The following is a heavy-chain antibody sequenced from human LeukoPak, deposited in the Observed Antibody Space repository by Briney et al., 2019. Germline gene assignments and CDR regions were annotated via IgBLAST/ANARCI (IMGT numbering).Heavy chain of an antibody. D-gene: IGHD3-10*01. CDR2: ISAYNGNT. CDR1: GYTFTSYG. V-gene: IGHV1-18*01. Sequence: GASVKVSCKASGYTFTSYGISWVRQAPGQGLEWMGWISAYNGNTNYAQKLQGRVTMNTDTSTSTAYMELRSLRSDDTAVYYCARGRLIRGVYYYYGMDVWGQGTTVTVSS. CDR3: ARGRLIRGVYYYYGMDV. J-gene: IGHJ6*02.